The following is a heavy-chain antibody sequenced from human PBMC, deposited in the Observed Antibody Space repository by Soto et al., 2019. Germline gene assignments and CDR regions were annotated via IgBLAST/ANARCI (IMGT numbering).Heavy chain of an antibody. Sequence: EVQLVESGGDLVQPGGSLRLSCAASGFSISNHWMTWVRQAPGKGPEWVANIKADGTEEKYVESVKGRVTISRDNAKNLLYLQMNSLRAEDTAMYYCARGWDFGVWGQGTMVVVSS. J-gene: IGHJ3*01. V-gene: IGHV3-7*04. D-gene: IGHD1-26*01. CDR2: IKADGTEE. CDR1: GFSISNHW. CDR3: ARGWDFGV.